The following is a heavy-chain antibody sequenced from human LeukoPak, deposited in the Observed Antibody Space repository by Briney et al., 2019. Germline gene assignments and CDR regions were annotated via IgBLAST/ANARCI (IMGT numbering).Heavy chain of an antibody. CDR1: GYTFTIYG. CDR3: TSTGYSGHDPLHY. J-gene: IGHJ4*02. Sequence: GASVTVSFKASGYTFTIYGISWVRQAPGQGREWMGWISAYNGNTKYAQTLQGTVTMTTDTSTSTAYMELRSLRSDDTAVYYCTSTGYSGHDPLHYWGRGTLVTVSS. CDR2: ISAYNGNT. V-gene: IGHV1-18*01. D-gene: IGHD5-12*01.